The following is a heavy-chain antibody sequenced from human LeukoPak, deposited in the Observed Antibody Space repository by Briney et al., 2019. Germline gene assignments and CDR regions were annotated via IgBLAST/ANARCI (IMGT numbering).Heavy chain of an antibody. CDR2: ISSSGSTI. D-gene: IGHD3-22*01. CDR3: ASYDSSGYYYSYFDY. V-gene: IGHV3-48*03. J-gene: IGHJ4*02. CDR1: GFTFSSYE. Sequence: PGGSLRLSCAASGFTFSSYEMNWVRQAPGKGLEWVSYISSSGSTIYYPDSVKGRFTISRDNAKNSLYLQMNSLRAEDTAVYYCASYDSSGYYYSYFDYWGQGTLVTVSS.